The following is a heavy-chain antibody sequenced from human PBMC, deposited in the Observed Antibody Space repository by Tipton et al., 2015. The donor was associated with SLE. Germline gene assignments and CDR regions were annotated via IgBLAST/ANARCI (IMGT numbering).Heavy chain of an antibody. D-gene: IGHD3-3*01. V-gene: IGHV4-34*01. CDR1: GGSFSGYY. CDR3: ARDQYDFWSGYYGGGFEY. Sequence: LRLSCAVYGGSFSGYYWSWIRQPPGKGLEWIGEINHSGSTYYNLSLKSRVTISVDTSKNQFSLKLSSVTAADTAVYFCARDQYDFWSGYYGGGFEYWGQGTLVTVSS. J-gene: IGHJ4*02. CDR2: INHSGST.